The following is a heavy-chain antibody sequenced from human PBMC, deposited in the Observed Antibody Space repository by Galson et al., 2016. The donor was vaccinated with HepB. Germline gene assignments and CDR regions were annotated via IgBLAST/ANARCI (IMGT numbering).Heavy chain of an antibody. J-gene: IGHJ4*02. Sequence: SLRLSCAASEFTFNNYPMSWVRQAPGRGLEWVSTISGRGIITSYADSVKGRFTISRDSSTNTLYLQMNSLRAEDTAVYYCAREGPYLNSGYYYGFDYWGQGTQVTVSS. D-gene: IGHD3-22*01. CDR2: ISGRGIIT. CDR1: EFTFNNYP. CDR3: AREGPYLNSGYYYGFDY. V-gene: IGHV3-23*01.